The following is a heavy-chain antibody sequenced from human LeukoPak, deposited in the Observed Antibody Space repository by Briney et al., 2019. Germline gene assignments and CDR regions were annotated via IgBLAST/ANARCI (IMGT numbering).Heavy chain of an antibody. D-gene: IGHD2-21*02. V-gene: IGHV1-58*01. J-gene: IGHJ4*02. CDR1: GFTFTSSA. CDR2: IVVGSGNT. CDR3: AALHFYCGGDCYPGGLDY. Sequence: SVKVSCKASGFTFTSSAVQWVRQARGQRLEWIGWIVVGSGNTNYAQKFQERVTITRDMSTSTAYMELSSLRSEDTAVYYRAALHFYCGGDCYPGGLDYWGQGTLVTVSS.